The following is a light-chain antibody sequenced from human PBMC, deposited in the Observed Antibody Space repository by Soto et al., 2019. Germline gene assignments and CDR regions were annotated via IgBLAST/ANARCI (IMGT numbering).Light chain of an antibody. CDR1: SGHSSYA. V-gene: IGLV4-69*01. Sequence: QSVLTQSPSASASLGASVKLTCTLSSGHSSYAIAWHQQQPEKGPRYLMKLKSDGSHNKGDGIPDRFSGSSSGAERYLTISSLQSEDEADYYCQTWGTGVIFGGGTQLTVL. J-gene: IGLJ2*01. CDR3: QTWGTGVI. CDR2: LKSDGSH.